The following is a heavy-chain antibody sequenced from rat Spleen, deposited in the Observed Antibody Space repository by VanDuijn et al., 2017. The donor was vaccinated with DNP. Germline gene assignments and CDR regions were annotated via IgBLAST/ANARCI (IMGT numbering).Heavy chain of an antibody. CDR3: AKDGTYHEYSHFEY. V-gene: IGHV5-58*01. J-gene: IGHJ2*01. Sequence: EVQLVESGGGLVQPGRSLKLSCGASGFTFSDYWMYWIRQAPGKGLGWVSGINIDGGGTYYLDSVKGRFIISRDNAENTVYLQMNSLRSEDTATYYCAKDGTYHEYSHFEYWGQGVMVTVSS. CDR1: GFTFSDYW. CDR2: INIDGGGT. D-gene: IGHD1-9*01.